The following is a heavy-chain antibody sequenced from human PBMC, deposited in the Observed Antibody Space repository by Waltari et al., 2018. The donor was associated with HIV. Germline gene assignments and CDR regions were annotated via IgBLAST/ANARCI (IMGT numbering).Heavy chain of an antibody. CDR2: ISWNSGSI. CDR3: AKGRTGYYYYYMDV. V-gene: IGHV3-9*01. Sequence: EVQLVESGGDLVQPGRSLRLSCAASGFTFADYAMHWVRQAPGKGLEWVSGISWNSGSIGYADSVKGRFTISRDNAKNSLYLQMNSLRAEDTALYYCAKGRTGYYYYYMDVWGKGTTVTVSS. J-gene: IGHJ6*03. CDR1: GFTFADYA.